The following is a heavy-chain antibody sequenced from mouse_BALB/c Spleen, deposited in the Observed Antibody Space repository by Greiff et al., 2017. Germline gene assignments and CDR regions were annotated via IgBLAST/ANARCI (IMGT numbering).Heavy chain of an antibody. V-gene: IGHV5-17*02. CDR1: GFTFSSFG. CDR3: ARQGSYRDAMDY. CDR2: ISSGSSTI. D-gene: IGHD2-14*01. Sequence: EVKLMESGGGLVQPGGSRKLSCAASGFTFSSFGMHWVRQAPEKGLEWVAYISSGSSTIYYADTVKGRFTISRDNPKNTLFLQMTSLRSEDTAMYYCARQGSYRDAMDYWGQGTSVTVSS. J-gene: IGHJ4*01.